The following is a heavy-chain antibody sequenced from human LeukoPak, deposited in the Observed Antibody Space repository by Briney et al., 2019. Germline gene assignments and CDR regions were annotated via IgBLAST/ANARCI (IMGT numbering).Heavy chain of an antibody. CDR1: GDSINSYY. Sequence: SETLSLTCTVSGDSINSYYRSWIRQPPGKGLEWLGYIYYRGSANYNPSLKSRVTISIDTSKNQFSLKLTSVTAADTAVYYCARLLHDWFDSWGQGTLVTVSS. CDR2: IYYRGSA. V-gene: IGHV4-59*08. CDR3: ARLLHDWFDS. J-gene: IGHJ5*01. D-gene: IGHD4-11*01.